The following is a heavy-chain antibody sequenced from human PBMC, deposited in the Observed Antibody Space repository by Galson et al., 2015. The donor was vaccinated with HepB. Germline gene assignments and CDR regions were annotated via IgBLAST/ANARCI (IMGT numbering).Heavy chain of an antibody. J-gene: IGHJ4*02. D-gene: IGHD2-8*01. CDR1: GFSFPMYS. CDR3: ARHNGDSLDY. V-gene: IGHV3-48*02. CDR2: ISNSRSVT. Sequence: SLRLSCAVSGFSFPMYSMNWVRQAPGKGLEWISYISNSRSVTSYAASVQGRFTISRDKAKKSVFLQMSSLRYEDTAIYYCARHNGDSLDYWGQGTLVTVSS.